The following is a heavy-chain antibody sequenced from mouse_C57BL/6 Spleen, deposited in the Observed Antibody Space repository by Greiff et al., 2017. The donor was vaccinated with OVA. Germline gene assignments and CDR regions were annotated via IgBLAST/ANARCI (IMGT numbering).Heavy chain of an antibody. V-gene: IGHV1-59*01. Sequence: QVQLQQPGAELVRPGTSVKLSCKASGYTFTSYWMHWVKQRPGQGLEWIGVIDPSDSYTNYNQKFKGKATLTVDTSSSTAYMQRSSLTSEDSAVYYCAREGATMVKRCFDYWGQGTTLTVSS. J-gene: IGHJ2*01. CDR1: GYTFTSYW. D-gene: IGHD2-1*01. CDR2: IDPSDSYT. CDR3: AREGATMVKRCFDY.